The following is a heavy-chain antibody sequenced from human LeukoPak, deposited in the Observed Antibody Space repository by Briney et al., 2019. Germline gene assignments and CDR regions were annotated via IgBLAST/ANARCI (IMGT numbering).Heavy chain of an antibody. V-gene: IGHV3-7*01. J-gene: IGHJ4*02. CDR2: IKTDGSEK. CDR3: ARDFRYYYDSSGYYY. Sequence: GGSLRLSCAGSGFTFSTYAMNWVRQAPGKGLQWVANIKTDGSEKYYVDSVKGRFTISRDNAKNSLYLQMNSLRAEDTAVYYCARDFRYYYDSSGYYYWGQGTLVTVSS. CDR1: GFTFSTYA. D-gene: IGHD3-22*01.